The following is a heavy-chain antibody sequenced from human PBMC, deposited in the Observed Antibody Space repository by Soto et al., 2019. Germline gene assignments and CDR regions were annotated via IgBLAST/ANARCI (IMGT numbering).Heavy chain of an antibody. V-gene: IGHV3-13*05. CDR1: GFTFSSYD. CDR2: IGTAGDP. J-gene: IGHJ6*02. D-gene: IGHD4-17*01. Sequence: HPGGSLRLSCAASGFTFSSYDMHWVRQATGKGLEWVSAIGTAGDPYYPGSVKGRFTISRENAKNSLYLQMNSLRAGDTAVYYCARGAPYGDYGEGDYYYYGMDVWGQGTTVTVSS. CDR3: ARGAPYGDYGEGDYYYYGMDV.